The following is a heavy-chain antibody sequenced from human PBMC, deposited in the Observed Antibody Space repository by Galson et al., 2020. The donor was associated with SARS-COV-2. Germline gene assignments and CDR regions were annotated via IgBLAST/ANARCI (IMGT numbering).Heavy chain of an antibody. Sequence: GGSLRLSCAASGFTFSSYGMHWVRQAPGKGLEWVAVIWYDGSNKYYADSVKGRFTISRDNSKNTLYLQMNSLRAEDTAVYYCAKTTVTTYGWQPAGWGMDVWGQGTTVTVSS. J-gene: IGHJ6*02. V-gene: IGHV3-33*06. CDR3: AKTTVTTYGWQPAGWGMDV. CDR1: GFTFSSYG. D-gene: IGHD4-17*01. CDR2: IWYDGSNK.